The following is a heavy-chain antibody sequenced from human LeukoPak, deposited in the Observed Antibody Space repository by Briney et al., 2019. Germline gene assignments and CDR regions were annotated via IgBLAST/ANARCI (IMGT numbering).Heavy chain of an antibody. CDR2: ISSSGSTI. Sequence: GGSLRLSCAASGFTFSSYEMNWVRQAPGKGLEWVSYISSSGSTIYYADSVKGRFTISRDNSKNTLYLQMNSLRAEDTAVYYCARGGSGDIFDIWSQGTMVTVSS. J-gene: IGHJ3*02. CDR3: ARGGSGDIFDI. V-gene: IGHV3-48*03. D-gene: IGHD2-21*01. CDR1: GFTFSSYE.